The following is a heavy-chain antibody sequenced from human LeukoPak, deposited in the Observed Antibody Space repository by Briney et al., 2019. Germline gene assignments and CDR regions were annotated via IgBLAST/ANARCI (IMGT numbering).Heavy chain of an antibody. V-gene: IGHV4-59*01. CDR2: IHYTGNT. CDR3: AGSPNPYYFDF. J-gene: IGHJ4*02. D-gene: IGHD6-19*01. Sequence: SETLSLTCTVSGGSISSYYWSGIRQSPEKGLEWIGYIHYTGNTNYNPSLKSRVTILLDASKNQFSLNLYSVTAADTAVYYCAGSPNPYYFDFWGQGSLVTVSS. CDR1: GGSISSYY.